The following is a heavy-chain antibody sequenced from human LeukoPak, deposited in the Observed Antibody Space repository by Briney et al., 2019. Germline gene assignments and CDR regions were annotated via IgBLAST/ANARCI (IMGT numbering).Heavy chain of an antibody. V-gene: IGHV1-18*01. Sequence: ASVKVSCKASGYTFTSYGISWVRQAPGQGLEWMGWISAYNGNTNYAQKLQGRVTMTTDTSTNTAYMELRSLRSGDTAVYYCAREMDCSSTSCYLDYWGQGTLVTVSS. CDR3: AREMDCSSTSCYLDY. J-gene: IGHJ4*02. CDR1: GYTFTSYG. CDR2: ISAYNGNT. D-gene: IGHD2-2*01.